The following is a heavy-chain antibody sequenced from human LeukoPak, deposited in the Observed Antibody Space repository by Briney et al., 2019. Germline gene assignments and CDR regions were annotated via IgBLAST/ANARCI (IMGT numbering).Heavy chain of an antibody. J-gene: IGHJ4*02. CDR2: ISPSSTTI. D-gene: IGHD3-3*01. Sequence: GGSLRLSCAASGFTFSSSGVNWVRQAPGKGLEWISYISPSSTTIYYADSVKGRFTISRDNAKNSLYLHMNSLRAEDTAVYYCARAGVDTSGYYYQGFDYWGQGTLVTVSS. CDR3: ARAGVDTSGYYYQGFDY. V-gene: IGHV3-48*01. CDR1: GFTFSSSG.